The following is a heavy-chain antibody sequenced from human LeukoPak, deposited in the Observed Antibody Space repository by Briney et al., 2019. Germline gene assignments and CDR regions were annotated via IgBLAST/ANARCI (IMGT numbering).Heavy chain of an antibody. J-gene: IGHJ4*02. D-gene: IGHD6-6*01. CDR2: ISYDGSNK. CDR3: ARHRAYSSSSPFDY. CDR1: GFTFSSYG. Sequence: GGSLRLSSAASGFTFSSYGMHWVRQAPGKGLEWVAVISYDGSNKYYADSVKGRFTISRDNSKNTLYLQMNSLRAEDTAVYYCARHRAYSSSSPFDYWGQGTLVTVSS. V-gene: IGHV3-30*03.